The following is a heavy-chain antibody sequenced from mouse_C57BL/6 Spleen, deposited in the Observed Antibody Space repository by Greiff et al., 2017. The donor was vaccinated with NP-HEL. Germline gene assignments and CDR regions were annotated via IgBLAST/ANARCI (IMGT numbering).Heavy chain of an antibody. CDR1: GFSLTSYG. Sequence: QVQLQQSGPGLVQPSQSLSITCTVSGFSLTSYGVHWVRQSPGKGLEWLGVIWSGGSTDYNAAFISRLSISKDNSKSQVFFKMNSLPADDTAIYYCAREGFAYWGQGTLVTVSA. V-gene: IGHV2-2*01. CDR2: IWSGGST. J-gene: IGHJ3*01. CDR3: AREGFAY.